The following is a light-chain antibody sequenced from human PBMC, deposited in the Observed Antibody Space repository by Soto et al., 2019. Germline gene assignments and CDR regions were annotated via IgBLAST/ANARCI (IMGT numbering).Light chain of an antibody. J-gene: IGKJ1*01. Sequence: EIVLTQSPGTLSLSPGERVTLSCRASQTLSSNFLAWYQQRPGQAPSLLIYGAANRATGVPDRFSGGGSGTDFTLTISRLEPEDFAVYYCQQFGSAPRTFDQGTKVEIK. CDR1: QTLSSNF. CDR3: QQFGSAPRT. CDR2: GAA. V-gene: IGKV3-20*01.